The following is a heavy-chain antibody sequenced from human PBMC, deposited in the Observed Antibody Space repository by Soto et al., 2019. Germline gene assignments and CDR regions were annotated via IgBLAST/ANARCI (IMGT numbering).Heavy chain of an antibody. CDR3: ARDRYGAVAGTKYYYYYYGMDV. CDR2: IYYSGST. V-gene: IGHV4-61*01. Sequence: SETLSLTCTVSGGSVSSGSYYWSWIRQPPGKGLEWIGYIYYSGSTNYNPSLKSRVTISVDTSKNQFSLKLSSVTAADTAVYYCARDRYGAVAGTKYYYYYYGMDVWGPGST. CDR1: GGSVSSGSYY. D-gene: IGHD6-19*01. J-gene: IGHJ6*02.